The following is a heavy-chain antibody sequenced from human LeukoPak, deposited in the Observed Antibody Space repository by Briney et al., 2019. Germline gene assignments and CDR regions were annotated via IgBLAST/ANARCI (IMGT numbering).Heavy chain of an antibody. CDR2: IKQDGSEK. D-gene: IGHD3-22*01. CDR1: GFTFSSYI. CDR3: ARLDYYYDSSGREGY. V-gene: IGHV3-7*01. Sequence: GGSLRLSCAASGFTFSSYIMNWVRQAPGKGLEWVANIKQDGSEKYYVDSVKGRFTISRDNAKNSLYLQMSSLRAEDTAVYYCARLDYYYDSSGREGYWGQGTLVTVSS. J-gene: IGHJ4*02.